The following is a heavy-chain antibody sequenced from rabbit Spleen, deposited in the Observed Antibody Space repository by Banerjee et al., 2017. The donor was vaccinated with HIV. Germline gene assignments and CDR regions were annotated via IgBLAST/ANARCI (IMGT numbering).Heavy chain of an antibody. D-gene: IGHD8-1*01. V-gene: IGHV1S45*01. Sequence: QEQLKESGGGLVTPGGTLKLSCKASGFDFSGYGMSWVRQAPGKGLEWIGYIDPLFINTNYASWAKGRFPIPKTSSTPVTLQMTSLTAADTATYFCARDTGSSFSSYGMDLWGPGTLVTVS. CDR2: IDPLFINT. CDR1: GFDFSGYG. CDR3: ARDTGSSFSSYGMDL. J-gene: IGHJ6*01.